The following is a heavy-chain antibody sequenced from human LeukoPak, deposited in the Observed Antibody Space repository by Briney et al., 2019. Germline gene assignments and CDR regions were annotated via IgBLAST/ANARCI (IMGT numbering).Heavy chain of an antibody. J-gene: IGHJ5*02. CDR3: ARDALRNRHWGAWFDP. CDR2: INPNSGGT. V-gene: IGHV1-2*02. Sequence: GSVKVSFKASGYTFTGYYMHWVRQAPGQGLEWMGWINPNSGGTNYAQKFQGRVTMTRDTSISTAYMELSRLRSDDTAVYYCARDALRNRHWGAWFDPWGQGTLVTVSS. CDR1: GYTFTGYY. D-gene: IGHD7-27*01.